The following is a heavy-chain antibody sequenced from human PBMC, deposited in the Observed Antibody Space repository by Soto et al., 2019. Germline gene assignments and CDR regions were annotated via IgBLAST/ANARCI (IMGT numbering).Heavy chain of an antibody. Sequence: QVHLVQSGAEVKKPGASVKVSCQGSGYAFTSYDITWVRHAPGQGLEWMGWISAHNGNTNYAQKLQGRVTVTRDTSTSTAYMELRSLRYDDTAVYYCARGRYGDYWGQGALVTVSS. CDR2: ISAHNGNT. D-gene: IGHD1-1*01. CDR1: GYAFTSYD. J-gene: IGHJ4*02. CDR3: ARGRYGDY. V-gene: IGHV1-18*01.